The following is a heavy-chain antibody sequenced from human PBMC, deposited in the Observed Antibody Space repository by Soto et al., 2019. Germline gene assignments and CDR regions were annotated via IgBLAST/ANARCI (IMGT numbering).Heavy chain of an antibody. J-gene: IGHJ4*02. V-gene: IGHV3-23*01. CDR2: IRSNTAIT. Sequence: PGGSLRLSCVASGFSFNPYVMAWVRQAPGKGLEWVSAIRSNTAITHYPDSMRGRFTISRVNSENTIFLQMHSLRVEDSAVYFCAKASDRAWPSYFDSWGQGTLVTVSS. CDR1: GFSFNPYV. CDR3: AKASDRAWPSYFDS. D-gene: IGHD5-12*01.